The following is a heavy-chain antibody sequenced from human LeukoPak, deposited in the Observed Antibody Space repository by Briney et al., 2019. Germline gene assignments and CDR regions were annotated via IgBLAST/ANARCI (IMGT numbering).Heavy chain of an antibody. CDR1: GYTFTRYD. CDR3: ARRAVVVPAAKRRYLYYGMDV. V-gene: IGHV1-8*01. Sequence: ASVKVSCKASGYTFTRYDINWVRQATGQGLEWMGWMNPNSGNTGYAQKFQGRVTMTRNTSISTAYMELSSLRSEDTAVYYCARRAVVVPAAKRRYLYYGMDVWGQGTTVTVS. CDR2: MNPNSGNT. J-gene: IGHJ6*02. D-gene: IGHD2-2*01.